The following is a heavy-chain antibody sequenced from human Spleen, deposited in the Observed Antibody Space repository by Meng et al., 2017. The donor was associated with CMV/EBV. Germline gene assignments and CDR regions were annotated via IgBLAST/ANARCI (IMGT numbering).Heavy chain of an antibody. CDR3: ATGSVPAYFDY. CDR2: IKSKTDGGTT. V-gene: IGHV3-15*01. J-gene: IGHJ4*02. D-gene: IGHD2-2*01. CDR1: GFTVSNAW. Sequence: AASGFTVSNAWMSWVRQAPGKGLEWVGRIKSKTDGGTTDYAAPVKGRFTISRDGSKNTLYLQMNSLKTEDTAVYYCATGSVPAYFDYWGQGTLVTVSS.